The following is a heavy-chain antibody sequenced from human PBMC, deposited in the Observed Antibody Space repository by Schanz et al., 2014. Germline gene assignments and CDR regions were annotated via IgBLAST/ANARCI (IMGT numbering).Heavy chain of an antibody. V-gene: IGHV3-11*01. CDR2: ISDSGDST. Sequence: QVQLVDSGGGLVNPGGSLRLSCAASGFSFSDYYMTWIRQAPGKGLEWVSDISDSGDSTHYADSVKGRFTISRDNAKNSLFLQMNSLSAEDTAVYYCAKVAPAATYLDSWGLGTLVTVSS. CDR3: AKVAPAATYLDS. J-gene: IGHJ4*02. CDR1: GFSFSDYY. D-gene: IGHD2-2*01.